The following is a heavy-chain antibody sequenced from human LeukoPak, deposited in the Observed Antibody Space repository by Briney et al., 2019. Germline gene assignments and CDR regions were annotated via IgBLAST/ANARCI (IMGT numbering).Heavy chain of an antibody. CDR3: ASGITIFGVVTRPDY. CDR1: GFTFSDYY. J-gene: IGHJ4*02. CDR2: ISSSGSTI. D-gene: IGHD3-3*01. V-gene: IGHV3-11*01. Sequence: GGSLRLSCAASGFTFSDYYMSWIRQAPGKGPEWVSYISSSGSTIYYADSVKGRFTISRDNAKNSLYLQMNSLRAEDTAVYYCASGITIFGVVTRPDYWGQGTLVTVSS.